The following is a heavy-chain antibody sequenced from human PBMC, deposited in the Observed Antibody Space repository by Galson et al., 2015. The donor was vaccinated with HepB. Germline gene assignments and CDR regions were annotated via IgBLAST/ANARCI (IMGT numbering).Heavy chain of an antibody. J-gene: IGHJ6*02. V-gene: IGHV3-9*01. CDR1: GFTFDDYA. Sequence: SLRLSCAASGFTFDDYATHWVRQAPGKGLEWVSGISWNSGSIGYADSVKGRFTISRDNAKNSLYLQMNSLRAEDTALYYCAKDISGEMATNYGMDVWGQGTTVTVSS. CDR3: AKDISGEMATNYGMDV. CDR2: ISWNSGSI. D-gene: IGHD5-24*01.